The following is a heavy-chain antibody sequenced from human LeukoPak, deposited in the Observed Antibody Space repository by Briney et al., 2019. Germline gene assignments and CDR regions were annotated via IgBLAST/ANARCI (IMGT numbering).Heavy chain of an antibody. CDR1: GGSISSGSYY. D-gene: IGHD3-22*01. CDR2: IYTSGST. J-gene: IGHJ4*02. Sequence: PSETLSLTCTVSGGSISSGSYYWSWIRQPAGKGLEWIGRIYTSGSTNYNPSLKSRVTISVDTSKNQFSLKLSSVTAADTAVYYCAARIGYYDSSGYYKGFDYWGQGTLVTVSS. CDR3: AARIGYYDSSGYYKGFDY. V-gene: IGHV4-61*02.